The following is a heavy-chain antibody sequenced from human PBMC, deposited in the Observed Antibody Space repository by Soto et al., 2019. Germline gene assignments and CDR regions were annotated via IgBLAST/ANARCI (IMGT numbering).Heavy chain of an antibody. V-gene: IGHV4-34*09. Sequence: SETLSLTCAVYGGSFSGYYWSWIRQPPGKGLEWIGEINHSGSTNYNPSLKSRVTISVDTSKNQFSLKLSSVTAADTAVYYCARGPPCDPWGQGTLVTVS. CDR1: GGSFSGYY. CDR2: INHSGST. CDR3: ARGPPCDP. J-gene: IGHJ5*02.